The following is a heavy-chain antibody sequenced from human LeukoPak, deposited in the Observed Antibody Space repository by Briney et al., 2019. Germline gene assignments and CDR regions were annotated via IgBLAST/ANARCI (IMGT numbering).Heavy chain of an antibody. V-gene: IGHV1-8*01. Sequence: ASVKISCKASGYTFTSYDINWVRQATGQGLEWMGWMNPNSGNTGYAQKFQGRVTMTRNTSISTAYMELSSLRSEDTAVYYCARTTGRWFGSVLGYWGQGTLVTVSS. CDR1: GYTFTSYD. J-gene: IGHJ4*02. D-gene: IGHD3-10*01. CDR3: ARTTGRWFGSVLGY. CDR2: MNPNSGNT.